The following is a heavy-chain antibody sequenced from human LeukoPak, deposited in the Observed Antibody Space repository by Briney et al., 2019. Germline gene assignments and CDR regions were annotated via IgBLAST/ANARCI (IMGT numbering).Heavy chain of an antibody. CDR3: ATVWGGYIYSSAYYSDS. V-gene: IGHV1-24*01. J-gene: IGHJ4*02. CDR1: GYTLSELS. CDR2: FDPEDGET. Sequence: ASVKVSCKVSGYTLSELSIHWVRQAPGKGLEWMGGFDPEDGETIYAQRFQGRATMTEDTSTDTAYMELSTLRSEDTAMYFCATVWGGYIYSSAYYSDSWGQGTLVTVSS. D-gene: IGHD6-19*01.